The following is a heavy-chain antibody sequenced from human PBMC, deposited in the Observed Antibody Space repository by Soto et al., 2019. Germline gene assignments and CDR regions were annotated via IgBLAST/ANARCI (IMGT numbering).Heavy chain of an antibody. CDR3: ARLSRITFIVD. V-gene: IGHV1-46*04. CDR2: IDPRTGTSGTS. J-gene: IGHJ4*02. D-gene: IGHD3-16*02. Sequence: QVQLVQSGAEVKSPGTSVRLSCQTSGYTFADYYIHWVRQAPGQGLEYMGIIDPRTGTSGTSSSPQNVQGRLSMTSDASTSTVNMQLNSLRSEDTAIYYCARLSRITFIVDWGQGTLVTVSS. CDR1: GYTFADYY.